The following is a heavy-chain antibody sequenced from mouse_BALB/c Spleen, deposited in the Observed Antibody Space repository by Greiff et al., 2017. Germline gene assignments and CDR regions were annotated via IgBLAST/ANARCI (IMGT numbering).Heavy chain of an antibody. CDR2: INPYNDGT. CDR1: GYTFTSYV. D-gene: IGHD2-1*01. Sequence: EVQLQQSGPELVKPGASVKMSCKASGYTFTSYVMHWVKQKPGQGLEWIGYINPYNDGTKYNEKFKGKATLTSDKSSSTAYMELSSLTSEDSAVYYCARRGHYGNYVGYFDYWGQGTTLTVSS. J-gene: IGHJ2*01. CDR3: ARRGHYGNYVGYFDY. V-gene: IGHV1-14*01.